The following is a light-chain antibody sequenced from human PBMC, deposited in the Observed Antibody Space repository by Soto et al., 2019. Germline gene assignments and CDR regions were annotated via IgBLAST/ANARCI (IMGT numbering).Light chain of an antibody. V-gene: IGKV3-11*01. J-gene: IGKJ5*01. Sequence: EIVLAQSPATLSLSPGEIATLSFRASQSVSISLACYQQKPGQAPRLLIYDASNRATGVPARFSGSGAGTDFTLTVSSLEPEDFALYYCQQRSNWPPEITFGQGTRLEIK. CDR2: DAS. CDR3: QQRSNWPPEIT. CDR1: QSVSIS.